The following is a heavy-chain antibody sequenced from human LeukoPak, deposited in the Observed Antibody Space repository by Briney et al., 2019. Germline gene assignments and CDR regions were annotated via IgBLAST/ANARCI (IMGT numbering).Heavy chain of an antibody. D-gene: IGHD3-22*01. CDR2: IKSKTDGGTT. CDR1: GFTFSSYW. V-gene: IGHV3-15*01. CDR3: TTDNYYDSSGYYYGFDY. Sequence: GGSLRLSCAASGFTFSSYWMSWVRQAPGKGLEWVGRIKSKTDGGTTDYAAPVKGRFTISRDDSKNTLYLQMNSLKTEDTAVYYCTTDNYYDSSGYYYGFDYWGQGTLVTVSS. J-gene: IGHJ4*02.